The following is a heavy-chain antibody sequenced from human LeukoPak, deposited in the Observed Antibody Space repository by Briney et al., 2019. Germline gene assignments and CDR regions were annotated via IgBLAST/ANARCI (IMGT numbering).Heavy chain of an antibody. Sequence: GGSLRLSCAASGFTFSSYEMNWVRQAPGKGLEWVSYISSSGSTIYYADSVKGRFTISRDNAKSSLYLQMNRLRAEDTAVYYCSRDPGPLGYWGQGTLVTVSS. D-gene: IGHD1-26*01. V-gene: IGHV3-48*03. CDR2: ISSSGSTI. CDR1: GFTFSSYE. J-gene: IGHJ4*02. CDR3: SRDPGPLGY.